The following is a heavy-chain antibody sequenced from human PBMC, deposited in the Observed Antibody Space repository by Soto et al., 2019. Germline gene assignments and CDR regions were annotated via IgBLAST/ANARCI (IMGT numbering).Heavy chain of an antibody. CDR2: IFYSGST. V-gene: IGHV4-59*01. D-gene: IGHD3-10*02. Sequence: QVQLQESGPGLVKPSETLSLTCTVSGGSISSYYWSWIRQPPGKGLECIGFIFYSGSTSYNPSLKTRVTISIDTSEYQFSLTLNSVTAADTAVYYCASMIGDPVLSFDYWGQGTLVVVSS. CDR1: GGSISSYY. CDR3: ASMIGDPVLSFDY. J-gene: IGHJ4*02.